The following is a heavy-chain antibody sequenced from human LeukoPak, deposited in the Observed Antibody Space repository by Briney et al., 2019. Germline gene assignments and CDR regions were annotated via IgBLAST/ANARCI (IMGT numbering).Heavy chain of an antibody. CDR1: GFTFDDYA. Sequence: PGRSLRLSCAASGFTFDDYAMHWVRQAPGKGLEWVSGISWNSGSIGYADSVKGRFTISRDNAKNSLYLQMNSLRAEDTALYYCAKDYWSSTSCYDGWFDPWGQGTLVTVSS. J-gene: IGHJ5*02. CDR2: ISWNSGSI. V-gene: IGHV3-9*01. D-gene: IGHD2-2*01. CDR3: AKDYWSSTSCYDGWFDP.